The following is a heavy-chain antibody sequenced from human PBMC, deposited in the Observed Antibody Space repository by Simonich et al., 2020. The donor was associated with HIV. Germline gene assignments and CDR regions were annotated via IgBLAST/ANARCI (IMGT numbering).Heavy chain of an antibody. D-gene: IGHD3-3*01. CDR2: MNPTSCNT. CDR3: ARSFERFLWSDYYYFDY. CDR1: GYTFTKYD. J-gene: IGHJ4*02. V-gene: IGHV1-8*01. Sequence: QVQLVQSGAEVKKPGASVKVSCKASGYTFTKYDINWVRQVTGQGLEWKGWMNPTSCNTGYAQKFRGRVTVTRDTSKSTAYMELSSLRSEDTAVYYCARSFERFLWSDYYYFDYWGQGTLVTVSS.